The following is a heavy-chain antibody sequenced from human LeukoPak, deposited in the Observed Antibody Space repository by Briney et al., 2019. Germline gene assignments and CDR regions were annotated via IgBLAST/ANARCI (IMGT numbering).Heavy chain of an antibody. Sequence: GGSLRLSCAASGFTFSSYSMSWVRQAPGKGLEWVSSISSSSSYIYYADSVKGRFTISRDNAKNSLYLQMNSLRAEDTAVYYCARSNQWLADYWGQGTLVTVSS. V-gene: IGHV3-21*01. CDR1: GFTFSSYS. D-gene: IGHD6-19*01. CDR2: ISSSSSYI. CDR3: ARSNQWLADY. J-gene: IGHJ4*02.